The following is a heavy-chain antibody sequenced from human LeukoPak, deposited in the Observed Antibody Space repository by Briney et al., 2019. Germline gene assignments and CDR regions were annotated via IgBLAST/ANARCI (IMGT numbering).Heavy chain of an antibody. V-gene: IGHV1-69*05. CDR3: ARDLMSIAARLNPEAGDYYYYMDV. Sequence: SVKVSCKASRGTFRSYALSWVRHAPGQGLEWMGGLIPIFGTANYAQKFQGRGTITTDASTSTAYMELSSLRSEDTAVYYCARDLMSIAARLNPEAGDYYYYMDVWGKGTTVTVSS. D-gene: IGHD6-6*01. CDR1: RGTFRSYA. J-gene: IGHJ6*03. CDR2: LIPIFGTA.